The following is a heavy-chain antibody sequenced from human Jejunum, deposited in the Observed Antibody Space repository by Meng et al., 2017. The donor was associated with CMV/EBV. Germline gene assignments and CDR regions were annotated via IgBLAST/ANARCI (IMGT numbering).Heavy chain of an antibody. J-gene: IGHJ3*02. Sequence: GFTCSIYGMHWVRQAPGKGLVWVARIDSDGSTTSYADSVKGRFTISRDNAKNTLYLEMNSLRVGDTAVYYCASSMQFDMDAFDMWGQGTMVTVSS. CDR2: IDSDGSTT. CDR1: GFTCSIYG. CDR3: ASSMQFDMDAFDM. V-gene: IGHV3-74*01. D-gene: IGHD2-15*01.